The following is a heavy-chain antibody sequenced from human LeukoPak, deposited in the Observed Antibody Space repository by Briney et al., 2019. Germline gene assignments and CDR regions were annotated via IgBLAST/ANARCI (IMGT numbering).Heavy chain of an antibody. V-gene: IGHV4-34*01. CDR1: GGSFSGYY. CDR3: ARGIVVVPAAMPHFDY. Sequence: KTSETLSLTCAVYGGSFSGYYWSWIRQPPGKGLEWIGEINHSGTTNYNPSLKSRVTISVDTSKTQFSLKLSSVTAADTAVYYCARGIVVVPAAMPHFDYWGQGTLVTVSS. J-gene: IGHJ4*02. D-gene: IGHD2-2*01. CDR2: INHSGTT.